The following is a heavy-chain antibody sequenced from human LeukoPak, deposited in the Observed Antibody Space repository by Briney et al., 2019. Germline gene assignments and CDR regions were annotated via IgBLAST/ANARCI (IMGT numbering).Heavy chain of an antibody. CDR2: ISSSSSYT. Sequence: GGSLRLSGAASGFTFSDYYMSWIRQAPGKGLEWVSYISSSSSYTNYADSVKGRFTISRDNAKNSLYLQMNSLRAEDTAVYYCARETPPYNNWFDPWGQGTLVTVSS. CDR1: GFTFSDYY. V-gene: IGHV3-11*06. J-gene: IGHJ5*02. D-gene: IGHD1-14*01. CDR3: ARETPPYNNWFDP.